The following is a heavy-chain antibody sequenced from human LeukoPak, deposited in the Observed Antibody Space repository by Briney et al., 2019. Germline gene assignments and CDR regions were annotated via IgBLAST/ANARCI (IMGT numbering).Heavy chain of an antibody. CDR1: GGTFSSYA. D-gene: IGHD3-22*01. CDR2: IIPILGIA. V-gene: IGHV1-69*04. Sequence: ASVKVSCKASGGTFSSYAISWVRQAPGQGLEWMGRIIPILGIANYAQKFQGRVTITADKSTSTAYMELSSLRSEDTAVYYCARFYDSSGRVAYWGQGTLVTVSS. J-gene: IGHJ4*02. CDR3: ARFYDSSGRVAY.